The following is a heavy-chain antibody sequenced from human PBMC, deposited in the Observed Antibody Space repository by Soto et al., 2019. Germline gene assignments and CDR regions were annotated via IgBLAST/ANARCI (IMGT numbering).Heavy chain of an antibody. CDR3: ARAEYDFWGPHFGY. J-gene: IGHJ4*02. CDR1: GFTFSSYW. Sequence: EVQLVESGGGLVQPRGSLRLSCAASGFTFSSYWMHWVRQAPGKGLVWVSRINSDGSSTSYADSVKGRFTISRDNAKNTLYLQMNRLRAEDTAVYYCARAEYDFWGPHFGYWGQGTLVTVSS. D-gene: IGHD3-3*01. V-gene: IGHV3-74*01. CDR2: INSDGSST.